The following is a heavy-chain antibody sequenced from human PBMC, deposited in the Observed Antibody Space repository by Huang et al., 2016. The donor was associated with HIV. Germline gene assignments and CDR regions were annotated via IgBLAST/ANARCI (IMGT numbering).Heavy chain of an antibody. CDR3: TTHLDYYDSSGYYFGNY. J-gene: IGHJ4*02. CDR2: IKSKTDGGTT. Sequence: EVQLVESGGGLVKPGGSLRLSCAASGFTFSKAWMSWVRQAPGKGREWVVRIKSKTDGGTTDYTAPVKGRFTISRDDSRNTLYLQMNSLKTEDTAVYYCTTHLDYYDSSGYYFGNYWGQGTLVTVSS. CDR1: GFTFSKAW. D-gene: IGHD3-22*01. V-gene: IGHV3-15*01.